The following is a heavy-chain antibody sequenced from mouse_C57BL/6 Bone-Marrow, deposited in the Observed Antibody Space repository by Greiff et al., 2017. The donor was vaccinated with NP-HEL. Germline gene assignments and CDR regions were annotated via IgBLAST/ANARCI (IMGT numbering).Heavy chain of an antibody. Sequence: QVQLKESGAEVVKPGASVKISCKASGYAFSSYWMNWVKQRPGKGLEWIGQIYPGDGDTNYNGKFKGKATLTADKSSNTAYMQLSSLTTEDSAIYYCARSSTTVGFDVWGTGTTVTVSS. J-gene: IGHJ1*03. CDR3: ARSSTTVGFDV. CDR1: GYAFSSYW. V-gene: IGHV1-80*01. CDR2: IYPGDGDT. D-gene: IGHD1-1*01.